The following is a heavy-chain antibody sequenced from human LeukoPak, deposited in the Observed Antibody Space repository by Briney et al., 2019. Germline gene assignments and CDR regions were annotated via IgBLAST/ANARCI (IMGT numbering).Heavy chain of an antibody. Sequence: PSETLSLTCTVSGGSISSGSYYWSWIRQPAGKGLEWIGRTYTSGSTNYNPSLKSRVTISVDTSKNQFSLKLSSVTAADTAVYYCARYDSSGYDLTFDYWGQGTLVTVSS. D-gene: IGHD3-22*01. J-gene: IGHJ4*02. V-gene: IGHV4-61*02. CDR1: GGSISSGSYY. CDR3: ARYDSSGYDLTFDY. CDR2: TYTSGST.